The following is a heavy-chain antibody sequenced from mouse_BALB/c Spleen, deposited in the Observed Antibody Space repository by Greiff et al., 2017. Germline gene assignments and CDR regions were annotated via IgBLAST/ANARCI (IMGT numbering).Heavy chain of an antibody. Sequence: EVKVVESGGGLVKPGGSLKLSCAASGFTFSSYTMSWVRQTPEKRLEWVATISSGGGNTYYPDSVKGRFTISRDNAKNNLYLQMSSLRSEDTALYYCARLQYHFDYWGQGTTLTVSS. CDR2: ISSGGGNT. CDR1: GFTFSSYT. V-gene: IGHV5-9*03. J-gene: IGHJ2*01. CDR3: ARLQYHFDY. D-gene: IGHD5-1*01.